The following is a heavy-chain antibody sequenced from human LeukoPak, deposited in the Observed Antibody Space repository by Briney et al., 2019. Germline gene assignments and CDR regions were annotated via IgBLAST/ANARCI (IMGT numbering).Heavy chain of an antibody. Sequence: ASVKVSCKASGYTFTSYGISWVRQAPGQGLEWMGWISAYNGNTNYAQKLQGRVTMTTDTSTSTAYIELRSLRSDDTAVYYCARGAADYYDSSGYYWGQGTLVTVSS. CDR3: ARGAADYYDSSGYY. J-gene: IGHJ4*02. V-gene: IGHV1-18*01. CDR1: GYTFTSYG. CDR2: ISAYNGNT. D-gene: IGHD3-22*01.